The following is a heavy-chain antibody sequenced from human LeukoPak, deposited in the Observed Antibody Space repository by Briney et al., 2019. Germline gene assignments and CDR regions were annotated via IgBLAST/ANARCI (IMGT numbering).Heavy chain of an antibody. Sequence: SETLSLTCAVSGGSISSYYWSWIRQPPGKGLGWIGYIYPSGSTNYNPSLKSRVTISVDTSKNQFSLQLSSATAADTAVYYCAGYYYDSNGYLGYSYYHMDVWGKGTTVTVSS. J-gene: IGHJ6*03. CDR1: GGSISSYY. CDR3: AGYYYDSNGYLGYSYYHMDV. V-gene: IGHV4-4*09. CDR2: IYPSGST. D-gene: IGHD3-22*01.